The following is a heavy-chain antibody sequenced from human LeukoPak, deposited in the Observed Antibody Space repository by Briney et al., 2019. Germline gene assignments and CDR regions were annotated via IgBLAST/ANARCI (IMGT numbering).Heavy chain of an antibody. CDR3: ARSSDYYDSSGYFS. CDR2: ISYDGSNK. D-gene: IGHD3-22*01. V-gene: IGHV3-30*01. CDR1: GFTFSSYA. Sequence: GGSLRLSCAASGFTFSSYAMHWVRRAPGKGLEWVAVISYDGSNKYYADSVKGRFTISRDNSKNTLYLQMNGLRAEDTAVYYCARSSDYYDSSGYFSWGQGTLVTVSS. J-gene: IGHJ5*02.